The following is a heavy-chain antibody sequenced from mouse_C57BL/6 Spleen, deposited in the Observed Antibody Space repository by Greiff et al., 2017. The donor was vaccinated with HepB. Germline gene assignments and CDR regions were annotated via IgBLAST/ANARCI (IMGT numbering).Heavy chain of an antibody. V-gene: IGHV1-55*01. D-gene: IGHD2-5*01. J-gene: IGHJ2*01. CDR1: GYTFTSYW. CDR3: ALYSNYYFDH. CDR2: IYPGSGST. Sequence: QVQLKQPGAELVKPGASVKMSCKASGYTFTSYWITWVKQRPGQGLEWIGDIYPGSGSTNYNEKFKSKATLTVDTSSSTAYMQLSSLTSEDSAVYYCALYSNYYFDHWGQGTTLTVSS.